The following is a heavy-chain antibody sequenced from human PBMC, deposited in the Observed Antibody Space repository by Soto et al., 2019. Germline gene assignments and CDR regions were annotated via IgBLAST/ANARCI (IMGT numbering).Heavy chain of an antibody. V-gene: IGHV3-9*01. Sequence: EVQLVESGGGLVQPGTSLRISCEVSGLRIDDYGMHWVRQVPGKGLEWVSGILWKSGATGYADSVKGRFTISRDHAKNYLYMQMNSLRGEDTALYYCVKDTKPGGVDVWGQGTTVTVSS. J-gene: IGHJ6*02. CDR1: GLRIDDYG. CDR3: VKDTKPGGVDV. CDR2: ILWKSGAT. D-gene: IGHD1-1*01.